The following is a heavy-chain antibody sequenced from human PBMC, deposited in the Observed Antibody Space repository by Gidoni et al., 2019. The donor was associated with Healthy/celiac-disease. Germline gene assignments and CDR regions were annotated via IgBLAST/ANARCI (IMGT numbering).Heavy chain of an antibody. CDR1: GYTFTGYY. D-gene: IGHD3-10*01. CDR2: INPNSVGT. J-gene: IGHJ6*02. Sequence: QVQLVQSGAEVKKPGASVKVSCKASGYTFTGYYMHWVRQAPGQGLEWMGWINPNSVGTNYAQKFQGWVTMTRDTSISTAYMELSRLRSDDTAVYYCARVGPDYYYGMDVWGQGTTVTVSS. CDR3: ARVGPDYYYGMDV. V-gene: IGHV1-2*04.